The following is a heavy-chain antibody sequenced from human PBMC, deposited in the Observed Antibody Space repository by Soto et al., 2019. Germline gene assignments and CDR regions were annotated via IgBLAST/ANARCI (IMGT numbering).Heavy chain of an antibody. CDR2: IKQDGSEK. CDR3: ARDATYYDFWSALTRPPGYYFDY. CDR1: GFTFSSYW. Sequence: GGSLRLXCAASGFTFSSYWMSWVRQAPGKGLEWVANIKQDGSEKYYVDSVKGRFTISRDNAKNSLYLQMNSLRAEDTAVYYCARDATYYDFWSALTRPPGYYFDYWGQGTLVTVSS. V-gene: IGHV3-7*01. J-gene: IGHJ4*02. D-gene: IGHD3-3*01.